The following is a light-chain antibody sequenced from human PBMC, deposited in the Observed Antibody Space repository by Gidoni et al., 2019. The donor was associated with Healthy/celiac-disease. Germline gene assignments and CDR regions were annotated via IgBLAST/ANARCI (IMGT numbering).Light chain of an antibody. V-gene: IGKV1-39*01. J-gene: IGKJ1*01. Sequence: DIQMTQSPSSLSASVGDRVTITCRASQSISSYLNWYQQKPGKAPKLLIYAASSLQSGVPSRFSGSGSRTDFTLTISSLQPEYFATYYCQQSYSTPHWTFGQGTKVEIK. CDR1: QSISSY. CDR3: QQSYSTPHWT. CDR2: AAS.